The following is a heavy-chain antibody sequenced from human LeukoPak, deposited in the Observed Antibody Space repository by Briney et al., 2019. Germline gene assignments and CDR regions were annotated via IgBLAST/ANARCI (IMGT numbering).Heavy chain of an antibody. Sequence: LAGGSLRLSCATSGFTFSRYDYNWVRQAPGKGLEWISYISISGVTKYYADSMRGRFTVSRDNARDSLYLQMDSLRAEDTATYYCTSHGSTYYFDYCGQGTQVTVSS. CDR3: TSHGSTYYFDY. V-gene: IGHV3-48*03. D-gene: IGHD5/OR15-5a*01. CDR2: ISISGVTK. J-gene: IGHJ4*02. CDR1: GFTFSRYD.